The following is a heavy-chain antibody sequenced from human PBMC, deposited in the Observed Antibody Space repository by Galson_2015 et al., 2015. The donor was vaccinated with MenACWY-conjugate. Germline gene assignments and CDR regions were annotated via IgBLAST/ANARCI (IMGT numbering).Heavy chain of an antibody. CDR1: GFTFSDYY. Sequence: SLRLSCAASGFTFSDYYMNWVRQAPGKGLEWISYISNTGGFRYYADSVKGRFTISRDDAKNSLYLQMNSLRAEDTAAYYCARDRGGPVAGERGPANYWGQGALVTVSS. J-gene: IGHJ4*02. D-gene: IGHD6-19*01. CDR3: ARDRGGPVAGERGPANY. CDR2: ISNTGGFR. V-gene: IGHV3-11*01.